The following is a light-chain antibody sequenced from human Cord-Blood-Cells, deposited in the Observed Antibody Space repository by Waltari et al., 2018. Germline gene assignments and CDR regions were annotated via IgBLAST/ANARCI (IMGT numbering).Light chain of an antibody. CDR3: QTWGTGIHVV. V-gene: IGLV4-69*01. CDR1: SGHSSYA. CDR2: LNSDGSH. J-gene: IGLJ2*01. Sequence: QLVLTQSPSASASLGASVKLTCTLSSGHSSYAIPWPQQQPEKGPRYLMKLNSDGSHSKGDGIPDRFSGSSSGAERYLTISSLQSEDEADYYCQTWGTGIHVVFGGGTKLTVL.